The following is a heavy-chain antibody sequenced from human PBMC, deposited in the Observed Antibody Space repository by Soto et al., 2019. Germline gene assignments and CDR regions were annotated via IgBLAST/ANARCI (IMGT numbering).Heavy chain of an antibody. CDR2: VSFDGSNK. CDR1: GFTFSTHA. V-gene: IGHV3-30-3*01. Sequence: QVQLVESGGGVVQPGRSLRLSCAASGFTFSTHAMHWVRQAPGKGLECVAIVSFDGSNKYYADSVKGRFTISRDNSKNTRCLHMSGLTPEDTAVYYCARDQTGITTAGGGRIDHWGQGTLVTVSS. CDR3: ARDQTGITTAGGGRIDH. J-gene: IGHJ4*02. D-gene: IGHD6-13*01.